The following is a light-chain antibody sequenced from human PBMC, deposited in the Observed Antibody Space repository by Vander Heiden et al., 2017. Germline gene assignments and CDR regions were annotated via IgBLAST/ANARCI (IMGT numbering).Light chain of an antibody. CDR2: DAS. V-gene: IGKV6-21*01. CDR1: QNIVVS. CDR3: HQSSSLPLT. Sequence: DIVLTQSPDLLSVTPKGKVTITCRARQNIVVSLHSYQQKPDQPPNLLIKDASRSFSGVPSRFSGSGEGTDFTLTISGLEVEDAATYYCHQSSSLPLTFGGGTKVEIK. J-gene: IGKJ4*01.